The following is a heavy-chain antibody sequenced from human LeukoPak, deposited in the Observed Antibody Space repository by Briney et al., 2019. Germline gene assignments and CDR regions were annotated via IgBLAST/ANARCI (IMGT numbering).Heavy chain of an antibody. CDR2: ISAYNGNT. J-gene: IGHJ3*02. D-gene: IGHD1-26*01. V-gene: IGHV1-18*01. CDR3: ARDDNGELLGPDAFDI. Sequence: ASVKVSCKASGYTFTSYAMNWVRQAPGQGLEWMGWISAYNGNTNYAQKLQGRVTMTTDTSTSTAYMELRSLRSDDTAVYYCARDDNGELLGPDAFDIWGQGTMVTVSS. CDR1: GYTFTSYA.